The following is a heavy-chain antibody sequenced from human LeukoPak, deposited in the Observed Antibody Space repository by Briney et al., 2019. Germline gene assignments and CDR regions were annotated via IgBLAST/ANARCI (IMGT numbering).Heavy chain of an antibody. J-gene: IGHJ6*03. CDR2: IIPIFGTA. Sequence: SVKVSCKASGGTFSSYAISWVRQAPGQGLEWMGGIIPIFGTANYAQKFQGRVTITADESTSTAYMELSSLRSEDTAVYYCAGTLVVPAFYYYMDVWGKGTTVTVSS. CDR1: GGTFSSYA. D-gene: IGHD2-2*01. CDR3: AGTLVVPAFYYYMDV. V-gene: IGHV1-69*13.